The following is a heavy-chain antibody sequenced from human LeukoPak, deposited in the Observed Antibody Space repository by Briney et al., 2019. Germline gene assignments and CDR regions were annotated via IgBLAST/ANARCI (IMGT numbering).Heavy chain of an antibody. CDR2: ISSDESGI. J-gene: IGHJ6*02. Sequence: GGSLRLSCAASGVSFSDSWMPWVRHAPGKGLAWVSRISSDESGINYADSVKGRFTISRDNAKNTLYLQMDSLRVDDTAVYYCVRDRIYTMDIWGQGTTVTVSS. V-gene: IGHV3-74*01. D-gene: IGHD4-11*01. CDR3: VRDRIYTMDI. CDR1: GVSFSDSW.